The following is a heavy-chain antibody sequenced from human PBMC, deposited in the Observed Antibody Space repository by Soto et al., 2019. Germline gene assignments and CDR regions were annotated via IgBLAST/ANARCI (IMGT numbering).Heavy chain of an antibody. Sequence: QVQLVQSGAEVKKPGSSVKVSCKASGGTFSSYTISWVRQAPGQGLEWMGRIIPILGIANYAKKFQGRVTITADKSTSTAYMELSSLRSEDTAVYYCARDATLNWFDPWGQGTLVTVSS. V-gene: IGHV1-69*08. CDR1: GGTFSSYT. J-gene: IGHJ5*02. CDR2: IIPILGIA. CDR3: ARDATLNWFDP.